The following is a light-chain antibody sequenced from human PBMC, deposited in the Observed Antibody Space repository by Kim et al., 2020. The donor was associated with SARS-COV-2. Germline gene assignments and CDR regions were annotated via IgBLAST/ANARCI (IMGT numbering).Light chain of an antibody. CDR3: QQTFIIPWT. J-gene: IGKJ1*01. V-gene: IGKV1-39*01. CDR2: AAS. Sequence: DIQMTQSPSSLSASVGDSATVTCRASQNIRSYLNWYQQKPGKAPRLLIYAASRLQRGVPSRFNGSGSETEFTLTISSLQVEDFATYSCQQTFIIPWTFGQGTKVDIK. CDR1: QNIRSY.